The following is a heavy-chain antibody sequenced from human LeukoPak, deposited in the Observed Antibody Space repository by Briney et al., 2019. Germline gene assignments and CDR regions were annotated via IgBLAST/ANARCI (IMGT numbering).Heavy chain of an antibody. J-gene: IGHJ5*02. CDR1: GGTFSSYA. CDR3: ASEGRRTYYDFWSGYAANWFDP. Sequence: ASVKVSCKASGGTFSSYAISWVRQAPGQGLEWMGGIIPIFGTANYAQKFQGGVTITADESTSTAYMELSSLRSEDTAVYYCASEGRRTYYDFWSGYAANWFDPWGQGTLVTVSS. CDR2: IIPIFGTA. V-gene: IGHV1-69*13. D-gene: IGHD3-3*01.